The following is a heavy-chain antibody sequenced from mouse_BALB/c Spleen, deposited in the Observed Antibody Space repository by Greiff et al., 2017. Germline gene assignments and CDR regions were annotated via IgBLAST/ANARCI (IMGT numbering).Heavy chain of an antibody. J-gene: IGHJ4*01. D-gene: IGHD1-1*01. V-gene: IGHV5-6*02. CDR3: AGQWDYGSKYYAMDY. CDR1: GFPFSSLG. Sequence: VKSVESGGYFVKPGGSLKLSCAASGFPFSSLGISRVRPTPDKRSEWVATISSGGSYHYYPDSVQGRFNISRDNAKNTLYLQMSSLKSEDTAMYYGAGQWDYGSKYYAMDYWGKGTSVTVSS. CDR2: ISSGGSYH.